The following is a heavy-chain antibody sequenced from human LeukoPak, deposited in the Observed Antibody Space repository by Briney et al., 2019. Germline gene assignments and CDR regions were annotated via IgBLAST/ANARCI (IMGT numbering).Heavy chain of an antibody. Sequence: SGGSRRLSCAASGFTSSSYEMNWVRQAPGKGLEWVSYISSSGSTIYYADSVKGRFTISRDNAKNSLYLQMNSLRAEDTAVYYCAESRNGMVDYWGQGTLVTVSS. CDR1: GFTSSSYE. CDR3: AESRNGMVDY. D-gene: IGHD4-11*01. CDR2: ISSSGSTI. V-gene: IGHV3-48*03. J-gene: IGHJ4*02.